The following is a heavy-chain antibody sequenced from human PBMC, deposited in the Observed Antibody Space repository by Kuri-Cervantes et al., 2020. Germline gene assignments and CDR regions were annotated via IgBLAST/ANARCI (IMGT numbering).Heavy chain of an antibody. CDR2: ISAYNGNT. D-gene: IGHD3-10*01. V-gene: IGHV1-18*01. CDR3: ARTYGSGMSFAYYYYMDV. CDR1: GYTFTSYG. J-gene: IGHJ6*03. Sequence: ASVKVSCKASGYTFTSYGISWVRQAPGQGLEWMGWISAYNGNTNYAQKLQGRVTMTTDTSTSTAYMELRSLRSDDTAVYYCARTYGSGMSFAYYYYMDVWGKGTTVTVSS.